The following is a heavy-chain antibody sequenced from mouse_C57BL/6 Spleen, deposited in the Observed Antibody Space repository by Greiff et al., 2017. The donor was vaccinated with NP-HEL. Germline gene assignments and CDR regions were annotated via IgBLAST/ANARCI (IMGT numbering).Heavy chain of an antibody. CDR3: ARSRGNYVGYFDY. J-gene: IGHJ2*01. CDR1: GYTFTDYY. V-gene: IGHV1-26*01. D-gene: IGHD2-1*01. CDR2: INPNNGGT. Sequence: VQLQQSGPELVKPGASVKISCKASGYTFTDYYMNWVKQSHGKSLEWIGDINPNNGGTSYNQKFKGKATLTVDKSSSTAYMELRSLTSEDSAVYYCARSRGNYVGYFDYWGQGITLTVSS.